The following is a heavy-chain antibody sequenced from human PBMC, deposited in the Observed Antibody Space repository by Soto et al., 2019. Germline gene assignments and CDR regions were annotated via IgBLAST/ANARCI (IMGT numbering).Heavy chain of an antibody. J-gene: IGHJ5*02. V-gene: IGHV4-31*03. Sequence: QVQLQESGPGLVKPSQTLSLTCTVSGDSISRGAYYWTWIRQHPGTGLEWIGYISNSVRTYYNPSPESRLTIPLETSENQFSLKLTPVSAADTAMYCCARARQYYDCESAPCAQGTLVTVSS. D-gene: IGHD3-22*01. CDR3: ARARQYYDCESAP. CDR1: GDSISRGAYY. CDR2: ISNSVRT.